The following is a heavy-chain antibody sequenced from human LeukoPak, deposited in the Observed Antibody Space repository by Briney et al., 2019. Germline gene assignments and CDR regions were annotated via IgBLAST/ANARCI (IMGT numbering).Heavy chain of an antibody. CDR3: ARGDGAVAGPDY. D-gene: IGHD6-19*01. V-gene: IGHV3-48*01. CDR2: ISSSSTI. Sequence: GGSLRLSCAASGFTFSISSMNWVRQAPGKGLEWVSYISSSSTIYYADSVKGRFTISRDNAKNSLYLQMNSLRAEDTAVYYCARGDGAVAGPDYWGQGTLVTVSS. J-gene: IGHJ4*02. CDR1: GFTFSISS.